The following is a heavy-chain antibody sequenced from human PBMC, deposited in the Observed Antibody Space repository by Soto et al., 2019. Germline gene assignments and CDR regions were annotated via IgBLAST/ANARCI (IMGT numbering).Heavy chain of an antibody. D-gene: IGHD3-10*01. CDR3: ARQDGSGTYYFDS. J-gene: IGHJ4*02. CDR1: GYTFTGYY. CDR2: INPNSGGT. Sequence: ASVKVSCKASGYTFTGYYMHWVRQAPGQGLEWMGWINPNSGGTNYAQKFQGWVTMTRDTSISTAYMELSRLRSEDTAVYYCARQDGSGTYYFDSWGQGTLVTVSS. V-gene: IGHV1-2*04.